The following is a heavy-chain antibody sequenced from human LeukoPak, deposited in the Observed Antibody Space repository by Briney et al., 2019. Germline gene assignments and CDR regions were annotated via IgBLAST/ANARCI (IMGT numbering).Heavy chain of an antibody. V-gene: IGHV4-39*01. J-gene: IGHJ4*02. Sequence: SETLSLTCTVSGGSISSSSYYWGWIRQPPGKGLEWIGSIYYSGSTYYNPSLKSRVTISVDTSKNQFSLKLSSVTAADTAVYYCARCYYGEADYWGQGTLVTVSS. CDR2: IYYSGST. CDR3: ARCYYGEADY. CDR1: GGSISSSSYY. D-gene: IGHD4-17*01.